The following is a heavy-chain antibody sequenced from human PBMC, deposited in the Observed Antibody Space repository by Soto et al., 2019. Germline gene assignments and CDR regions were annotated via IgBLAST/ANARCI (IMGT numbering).Heavy chain of an antibody. CDR1: FTSYD. V-gene: IGHV1-8*01. Sequence: QVQLVQSGAEVKKPGASVKVSCTFTSYDINWVRQATGQGLEWMGWMNPNSGNTPYAQKFQGRVTTTRNTSTFPAYMELSRLRSEDPAVYYCARGPARSASRFSYYYMAVWGQGTTVTVSS. J-gene: IGHJ6*02. D-gene: IGHD6-19*01. CDR2: MNPNSGNT. CDR3: ARGPARSASRFSYYYMAV.